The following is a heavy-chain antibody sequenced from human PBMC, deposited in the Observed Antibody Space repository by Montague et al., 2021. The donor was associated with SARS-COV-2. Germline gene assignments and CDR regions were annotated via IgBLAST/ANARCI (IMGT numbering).Heavy chain of an antibody. CDR2: ISRGSSYI. V-gene: IGHV3-21*01. D-gene: IGHD6-13*01. Sequence: SLRLSCAASGFTFSSYTLNWVRQAPGKGLEWVSSISRGSSYINYADSVKGRFTISRDNAKNSLYLQMNSLRAEDTAVYYCASSIPGAGVGDTFDVWGQGTIVTVSS. CDR1: GFTFSSYT. CDR3: ASSIPGAGVGDTFDV. J-gene: IGHJ3*01.